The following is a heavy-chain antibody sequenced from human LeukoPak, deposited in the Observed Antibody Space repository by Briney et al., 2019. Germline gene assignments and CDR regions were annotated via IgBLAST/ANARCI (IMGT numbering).Heavy chain of an antibody. CDR3: ASEEGMRFLNWLPNPPYGAFDI. CDR1: GFTFSSYA. J-gene: IGHJ3*02. CDR2: ISYDGSNK. D-gene: IGHD3-3*01. Sequence: GGSLRLSCAASGFTFSSYAMHWVRQAPGKGLEWVAVISYDGSNKYYADSVKGRFTISRDNSKNTLYLQMNSLRAVDTAVYYCASEEGMRFLNWLPNPPYGAFDIWGQGTMVTVSS. V-gene: IGHV3-30*14.